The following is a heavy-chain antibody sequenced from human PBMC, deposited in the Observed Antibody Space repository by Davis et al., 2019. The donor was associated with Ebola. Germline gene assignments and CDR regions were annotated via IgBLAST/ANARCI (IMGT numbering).Heavy chain of an antibody. V-gene: IGHV3-30*04. D-gene: IGHD5-18*01. CDR2: ISYDGSNK. Sequence: GESLKISCAASGFTFSSYAMHWVRQAPGKGLEWVAVISYDGSNKYYADSVKGRFTISRDNSKNTLYLQMNSLRAEDTAVYYCARDKMDTAMVTPDYWGQGTLVTVSS. CDR1: GFTFSSYA. J-gene: IGHJ4*02. CDR3: ARDKMDTAMVTPDY.